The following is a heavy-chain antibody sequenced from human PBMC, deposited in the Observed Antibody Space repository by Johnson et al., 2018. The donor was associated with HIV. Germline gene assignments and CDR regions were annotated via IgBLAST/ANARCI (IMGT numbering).Heavy chain of an antibody. D-gene: IGHD6-6*01. Sequence: VQLVESGGGVVQPGRSLRLSCAASGFTFSSYALHWVRQAPGKGLEWVSGIHWNGGSTGYADSVMGRLPISRDKAKNSLYLQMNSLRAEDPVVYYCARAGSSSSGPRAFDSWGQGTMVTVSS. V-gene: IGHV3-20*04. CDR2: IHWNGGST. CDR3: ARAGSSSSGPRAFDS. J-gene: IGHJ3*02. CDR1: GFTFSSYA.